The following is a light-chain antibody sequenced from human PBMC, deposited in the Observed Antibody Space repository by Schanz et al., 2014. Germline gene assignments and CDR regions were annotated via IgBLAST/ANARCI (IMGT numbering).Light chain of an antibody. V-gene: IGLV1-40*01. J-gene: IGLJ3*02. CDR3: QTYDISQTGLWL. Sequence: QSVLTQPPSVSGAPGQRVTISCTGSSSNIGAGYDVHWYQQLPGTAPKLLMYANTKRPSGVPDRFSGSKSGTSASLAITGLQTEDEASYYCQTYDISQTGLWLFGGGTKVTVL. CDR1: SSNIGAGYD. CDR2: ANT.